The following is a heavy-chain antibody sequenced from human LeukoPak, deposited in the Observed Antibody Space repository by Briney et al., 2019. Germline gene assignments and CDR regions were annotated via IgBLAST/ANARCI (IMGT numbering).Heavy chain of an antibody. J-gene: IGHJ5*02. CDR2: ISSNGGST. D-gene: IGHD4-17*01. CDR3: ARDRSLHYGDYSIDP. CDR1: GFTFSSYA. V-gene: IGHV3-64*01. Sequence: GGSLRLSCAASGFTFSSYAMRWVRQAPGKGLEYVSAISSNGGSTYYANSVKGRFTISRDNSKNTLYLQMGSLRAEDMAVYYCARDRSLHYGDYSIDPWGQGTLVTVSS.